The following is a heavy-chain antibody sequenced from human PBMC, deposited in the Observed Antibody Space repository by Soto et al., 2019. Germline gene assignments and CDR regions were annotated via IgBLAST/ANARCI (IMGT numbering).Heavy chain of an antibody. CDR3: AKGYSYGEAWYYFDY. J-gene: IGHJ4*02. Sequence: EVQLLESGGGLVQPGGSLRLSCAASGFTFSSYAMSWVRQAPGKGLEWVSAISGSGGSTYYADSVKGRFTISRDNSKNTLYLQMISLRAEDTAVYYCAKGYSYGEAWYYFDYWGQGTLVTVSS. V-gene: IGHV3-23*01. CDR1: GFTFSSYA. D-gene: IGHD5-18*01. CDR2: ISGSGGST.